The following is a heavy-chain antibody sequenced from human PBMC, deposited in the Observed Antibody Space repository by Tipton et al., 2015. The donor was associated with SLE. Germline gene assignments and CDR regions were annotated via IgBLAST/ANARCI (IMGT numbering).Heavy chain of an antibody. CDR3: ARVGLITPDAFDV. D-gene: IGHD5-24*01. CDR1: GASINSIY. J-gene: IGHJ3*01. Sequence: TLSLTCTVSGASINSIYWTWIRQPPGKGLEWIGYLYTSGTTKYNPPLQSLVTISVDTPKNQFSLKLNSVTAADTAVYYCARVGLITPDAFDVWGEGTMVTVSS. CDR2: LYTSGTT. V-gene: IGHV4-4*08.